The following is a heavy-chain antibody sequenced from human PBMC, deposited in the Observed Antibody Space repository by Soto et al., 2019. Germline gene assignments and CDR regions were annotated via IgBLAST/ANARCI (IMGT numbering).Heavy chain of an antibody. CDR1: GYTFTSYG. Sequence: QVQLVQSGAEVKNSGASVKVSFKASGYTFTSYGFSWVRQAPGQGLEWMGWISASNGNTNYAQKLQGRVTMTTDTSTSTAYMELRSLRSDDTAVYYCAREGGDIVVVVAATRSYYYYGMDVWGQGTTVTVSS. J-gene: IGHJ6*02. CDR3: AREGGDIVVVVAATRSYYYYGMDV. CDR2: ISASNGNT. D-gene: IGHD2-15*01. V-gene: IGHV1-18*01.